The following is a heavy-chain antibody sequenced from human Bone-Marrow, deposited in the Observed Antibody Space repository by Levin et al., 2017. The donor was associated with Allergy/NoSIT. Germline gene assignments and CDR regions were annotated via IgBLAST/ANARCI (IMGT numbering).Heavy chain of an antibody. CDR1: GYSFTSFD. CDR2: MNPNSGTT. CDR3: ATWWCTSDHYYFDS. V-gene: IGHV1-8*01. Sequence: GASVKVSCKASGYSFTSFDINWVRQAAGQGLEWMGWMNPNSGTTGSAQKFQGRVTMTRNTSISTAYLDLNSLTSEDTAVYYCATWWCTSDHYYFDSWGQGTLVTVSS. D-gene: IGHD2-8*02. J-gene: IGHJ4*02.